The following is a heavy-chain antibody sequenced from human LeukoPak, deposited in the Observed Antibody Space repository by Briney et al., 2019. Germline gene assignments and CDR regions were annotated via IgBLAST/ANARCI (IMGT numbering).Heavy chain of an antibody. D-gene: IGHD6-19*01. J-gene: IGHJ4*02. CDR2: IYYSGST. Sequence: PSETLSLTCTVSGGSISSSSYYWGWIRQPPGKGLEWIGSIYYSGSTYYNPSLKSRVTISVDTSKNQFSLKLSSVTAADTAVYYCARGLAVAGTLFDYWGQGTLVTVSS. CDR1: GGSISSSSYY. V-gene: IGHV4-39*07. CDR3: ARGLAVAGTLFDY.